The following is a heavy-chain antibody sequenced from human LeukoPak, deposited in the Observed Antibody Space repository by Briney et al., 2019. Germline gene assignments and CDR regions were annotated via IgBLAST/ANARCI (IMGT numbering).Heavy chain of an antibody. D-gene: IGHD2-21*02. J-gene: IGHJ4*02. Sequence: GGSLRLSCAASGFTFDDYGMSWVRHAPGKGLEWVSGINWNGGSTGYADSVKGRFTISRDNAKSTVYLQMNSLRAEDTALYYCARDYCGGVCYPFDYWGQGTPVTVSS. CDR1: GFTFDDYG. V-gene: IGHV3-20*04. CDR3: ARDYCGGVCYPFDY. CDR2: INWNGGST.